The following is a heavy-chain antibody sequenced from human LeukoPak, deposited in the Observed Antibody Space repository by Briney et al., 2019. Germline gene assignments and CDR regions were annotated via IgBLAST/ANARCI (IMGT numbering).Heavy chain of an antibody. CDR3: ARLGYGSSSLDY. CDR1: GFTFSSYA. V-gene: IGHV3-11*01. Sequence: AGGSLRLSCAASGFTFSSYAMSWIRQAPGKGLEWISYISDRGNTMYYADFVRGRFTISRDNAKNSLYLQMNSLRADDTAVYYCARLGYGSSSLDYWGQGTLVTVSS. D-gene: IGHD6-6*01. J-gene: IGHJ4*02. CDR2: ISDRGNTM.